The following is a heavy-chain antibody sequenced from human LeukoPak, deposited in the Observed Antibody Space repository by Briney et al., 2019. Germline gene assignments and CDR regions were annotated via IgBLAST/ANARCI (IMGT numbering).Heavy chain of an antibody. D-gene: IGHD6-6*01. J-gene: IGHJ3*02. CDR2: ISGSGGST. V-gene: IGHV3-23*01. Sequence: GGSLRLSCAASGFTFSSYAMSWVRQAPGKGLEWGSAISGSGGSTYYADSVKGRFTISRDNSKNTLYLQMNSLRAEDTAVYYCAKDHSSFGAFDIWGQGTMVTVSS. CDR3: AKDHSSFGAFDI. CDR1: GFTFSSYA.